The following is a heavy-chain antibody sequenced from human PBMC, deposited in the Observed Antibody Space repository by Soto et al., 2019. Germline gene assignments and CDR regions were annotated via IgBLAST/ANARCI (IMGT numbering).Heavy chain of an antibody. CDR3: ARERYSYGLDY. J-gene: IGHJ4*02. CDR1: GGSISSYY. CDR2: TYYSGST. V-gene: IGHV4-59*01. D-gene: IGHD5-18*01. Sequence: WETLSLTCTVSGGSISSYYWSWIRQPPGKGLEWIGYTYYSGSTNYNPSLKSRVTISVDTSKNQFSLKLSSVTAADTAVYYCARERYSYGLDYWGQGTLVTVSS.